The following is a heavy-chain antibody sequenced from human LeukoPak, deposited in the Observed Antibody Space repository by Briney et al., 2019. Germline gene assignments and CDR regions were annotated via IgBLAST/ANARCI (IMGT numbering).Heavy chain of an antibody. Sequence: SVKVSCKASGGTFSSYAISWVRQAPGQGLEWVGRIIPIFGIANYAQKFQGRVTITADKSTSTAYMELSSLRSEDAAVYYCAREEMELTGNWFDPWGQGTLVTVSS. CDR2: IIPIFGIA. D-gene: IGHD1-7*01. V-gene: IGHV1-69*04. CDR3: AREEMELTGNWFDP. CDR1: GGTFSSYA. J-gene: IGHJ5*02.